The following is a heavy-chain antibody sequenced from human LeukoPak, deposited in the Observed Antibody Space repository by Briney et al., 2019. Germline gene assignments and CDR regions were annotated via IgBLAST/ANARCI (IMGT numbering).Heavy chain of an antibody. Sequence: PGGSLRLSCAASGFTFDDYAMHWVRQAPGKGLEWVSLISWDGGSTYYADSVKGRFTISRDNSKNSLYLQMNSLRAEDTALYYCAKDVTPMYYDFWSGYLDYWGQGTLVTVFS. CDR3: AKDVTPMYYDFWSGYLDY. D-gene: IGHD3-3*01. CDR1: GFTFDDYA. V-gene: IGHV3-43D*03. CDR2: ISWDGGST. J-gene: IGHJ4*02.